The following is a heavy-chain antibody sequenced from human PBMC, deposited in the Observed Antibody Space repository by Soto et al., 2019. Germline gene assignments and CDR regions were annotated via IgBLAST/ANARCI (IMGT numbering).Heavy chain of an antibody. J-gene: IGHJ5*02. D-gene: IGHD5-18*01. CDR2: IYYSGST. CDR1: GGSISSGDYY. CDR3: AREQTTAMVISWFDP. V-gene: IGHV4-30-4*01. Sequence: PSETLSLTCTVSGGSISSGDYYWSWIRQPPGKGLEWIGYIYYSGSTYYNPSLKSRVTISVDTSKNQFSLKLSSVTAADTAVYYCAREQTTAMVISWFDPWGQGTLVTAPQ.